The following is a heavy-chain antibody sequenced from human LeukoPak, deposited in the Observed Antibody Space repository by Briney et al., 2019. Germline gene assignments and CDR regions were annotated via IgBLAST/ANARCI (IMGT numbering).Heavy chain of an antibody. D-gene: IGHD2-15*01. J-gene: IGHJ6*02. V-gene: IGHV3-53*01. CDR2: TYSGGST. Sequence: GGSLRLSYAASGLTVSSNYMSWARQAPGKGLECVSVTYSGGSTFYADPVKGRFTIPRDNSKNTLYLQMNSLRAEDTAVYYCARGRYCSGGSCTYYYYYGMDVWGQGTTVTVSS. CDR1: GLTVSSNY. CDR3: ARGRYCSGGSCTYYYYYGMDV.